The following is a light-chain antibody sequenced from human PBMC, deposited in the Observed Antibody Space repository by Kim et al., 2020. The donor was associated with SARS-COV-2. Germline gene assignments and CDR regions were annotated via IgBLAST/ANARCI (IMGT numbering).Light chain of an antibody. CDR3: SSYTSSSTLYYV. CDR1: SRDVGGYNY. CDR2: DVS. Sequence: SITISCTGTSRDVGGYNYVSWYQQHPGKAPKLMIYDVSNRPSGVSNRFSGSKSGNTASLTISGLQAEDEADYYCSSYTSSSTLYYVFGTGTKVTVL. V-gene: IGLV2-14*03. J-gene: IGLJ1*01.